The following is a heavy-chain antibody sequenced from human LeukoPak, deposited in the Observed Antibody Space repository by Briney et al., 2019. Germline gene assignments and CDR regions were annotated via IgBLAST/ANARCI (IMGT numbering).Heavy chain of an antibody. CDR3: ARARELAFMAYYFDY. Sequence: PSETLSLTCTVSGDSIRGYYWSWLRRPPGKGLEWIGNVYYSGKINYNSSLESRVTLSVDTSKNQFSLKLTSVTAADTAVYFCARARELAFMAYYFDYWGQGTLATVSS. CDR2: VYYSGKI. CDR1: GDSIRGYY. J-gene: IGHJ4*02. V-gene: IGHV4-59*01. D-gene: IGHD3-9*01.